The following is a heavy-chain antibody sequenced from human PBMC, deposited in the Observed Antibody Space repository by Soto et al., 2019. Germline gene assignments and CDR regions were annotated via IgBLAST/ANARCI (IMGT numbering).Heavy chain of an antibody. Sequence: KTSETLSLTCTVSGGSISSYCWSWIRQPAGKGLEWIGRTYSGGRNNYNPSLKSRVTMSVDTSKNQFSLRLSSVTAADTAMYYCARGSSRWDYWGQGTLVTVSS. CDR2: TYSGGRN. J-gene: IGHJ4*02. CDR1: GGSISSYC. CDR3: ARGSSRWDY. V-gene: IGHV4-4*07. D-gene: IGHD6-13*01.